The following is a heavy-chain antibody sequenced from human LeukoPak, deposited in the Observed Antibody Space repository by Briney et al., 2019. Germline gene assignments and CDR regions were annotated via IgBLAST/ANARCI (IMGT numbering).Heavy chain of an antibody. J-gene: IGHJ6*02. Sequence: PGGSLRLSCAASGFTFNSYGMHWVRQAPGKGLEWVAFIRYDGSNKYYADSVKGRFTISRDNSKNTLYLQMNSLRAEDTAVYYCAKALRYYGSGSYYPLTLNYYYYGMDVWGQGTTVTVSS. CDR1: GFTFNSYG. CDR2: IRYDGSNK. D-gene: IGHD3-10*01. CDR3: AKALRYYGSGSYYPLTLNYYYYGMDV. V-gene: IGHV3-30*02.